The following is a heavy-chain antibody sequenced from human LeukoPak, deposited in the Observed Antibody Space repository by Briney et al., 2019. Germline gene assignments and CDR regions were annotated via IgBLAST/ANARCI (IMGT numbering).Heavy chain of an antibody. D-gene: IGHD6-13*01. CDR1: GFTFSSYA. J-gene: IGHJ4*02. Sequence: TGGSLRLSCAASGFTFSSYAMSWVRQAPGKGLEWVSANSGSGDSTYYGDSVKGRFTISRDNSKNTLYLQMNSLRAEDTAVYYCAKTRPLDSSSWSHGDYWGQGTLVTVSS. CDR3: AKTRPLDSSSWSHGDY. CDR2: NSGSGDST. V-gene: IGHV3-23*01.